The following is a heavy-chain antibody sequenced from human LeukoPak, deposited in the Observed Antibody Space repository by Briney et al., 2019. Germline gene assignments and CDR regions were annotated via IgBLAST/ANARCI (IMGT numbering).Heavy chain of an antibody. J-gene: IGHJ3*02. CDR1: GFTFSSYG. Sequence: PGGTLRLSCAASGFTFSSYGMSWVRQAPGKGLEWVSAISGSGGSTYYADSVKGRFTISRDTSKNTLYLQMNSLRAEDTAVYFCAKRSVSNAFDIWGQGTMVTISS. CDR3: AKRSVSNAFDI. V-gene: IGHV3-23*01. CDR2: ISGSGGST.